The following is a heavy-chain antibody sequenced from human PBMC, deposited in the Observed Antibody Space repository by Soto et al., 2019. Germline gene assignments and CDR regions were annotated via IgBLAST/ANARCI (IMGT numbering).Heavy chain of an antibody. CDR1: GYTFTSYG. CDR3: ATYDDTAMISGGMDV. D-gene: IGHD5-18*01. V-gene: IGHV1-18*01. Sequence: QVQLVQSGAEVKKPGASVKVSCKASGYTFTSYGISWVRQAPGQGLEWMGWISAYNGNTNYAQKLQGRVTMTTETSTSTSYMKVRRLRSEDTDVYYCATYDDTAMISGGMDVWGQETTVTVSS. J-gene: IGHJ6*02. CDR2: ISAYNGNT.